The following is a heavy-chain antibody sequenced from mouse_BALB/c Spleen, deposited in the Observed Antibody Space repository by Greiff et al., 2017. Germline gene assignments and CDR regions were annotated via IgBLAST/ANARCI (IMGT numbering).Heavy chain of an antibody. CDR2: ISYSGST. J-gene: IGHJ2*01. CDR1: GDSITSGY. Sequence: VKLVESGPSLVKPSQTLSLTCSVTGDSITSGYWNWIRKFPGNKLEYMGYISYSGSTYYNPSLKSRISITRDTSKNQYYLQLNSVTTEDTATYYCARWESSSYYFDYWGQGTTLTVSS. D-gene: IGHD1-3*01. V-gene: IGHV3-8*02. CDR3: ARWESSSYYFDY.